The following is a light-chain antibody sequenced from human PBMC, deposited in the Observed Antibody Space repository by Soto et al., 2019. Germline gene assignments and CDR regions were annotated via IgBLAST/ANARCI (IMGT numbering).Light chain of an antibody. CDR3: SSFTSKSTLI. CDR2: EVR. Sequence: QSALTQPASVSGSPGQSITISCAGTMRDIGAYNLVSWYQQHPGKAPQLIIYEVRNRPSGISFRFPGSKSGNTASLTISGLQAEDEADYYCSSFTSKSTLIFGGGTKLTVL. CDR1: MRDIGAYNL. V-gene: IGLV2-14*03. J-gene: IGLJ2*01.